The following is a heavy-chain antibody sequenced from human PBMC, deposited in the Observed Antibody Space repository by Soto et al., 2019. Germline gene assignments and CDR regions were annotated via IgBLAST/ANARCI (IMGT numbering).Heavy chain of an antibody. CDR3: ARAGGEYDILNGSLEY. D-gene: IGHD3-9*01. CDR1: VFTFSSYW. Sequence: XGSLRLSCASSVFTFSSYWMHCVRQSPGKWLVWVSRINSDGSSTSYADSVKGRFTISRDNAKNTLYLQMNSLRAEDTAVYYCARAGGEYDILNGSLEYWGQGTLVTVSS. CDR2: INSDGSST. J-gene: IGHJ4*02. V-gene: IGHV3-74*01.